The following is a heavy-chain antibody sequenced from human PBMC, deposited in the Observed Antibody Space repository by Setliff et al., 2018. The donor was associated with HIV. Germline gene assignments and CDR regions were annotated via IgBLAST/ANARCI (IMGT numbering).Heavy chain of an antibody. Sequence: SVKVSCKASGDTLSIHPISWVRQAPGRGLDWMGGIIPAFGTPNYAQKFQGRVTITTDESTSTMYMELSSLRFDDTAVYYCAGPRGDEAFDIWGQGTMVTVSS. V-gene: IGHV1-69*05. CDR3: AGPRGDEAFDI. D-gene: IGHD3-10*01. J-gene: IGHJ3*02. CDR1: GDTLSIHP. CDR2: IIPAFGTP.